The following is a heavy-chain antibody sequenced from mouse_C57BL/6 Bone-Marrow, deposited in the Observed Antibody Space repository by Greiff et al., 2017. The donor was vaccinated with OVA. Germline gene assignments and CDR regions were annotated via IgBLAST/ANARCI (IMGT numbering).Heavy chain of an antibody. Sequence: EVQLVESGGDLVKPGGSLKLSCAASGFTFSSYGMSWVRQTPDKRLEWVATISSDGSYNYYPDSVKGRFTITRDNAKNTLYMQMSSLKSEDTAMYYCARRQLRLRAMDYWGQGTSVTVSS. CDR2: ISSDGSYN. V-gene: IGHV5-6*01. D-gene: IGHD3-2*02. CDR1: GFTFSSYG. J-gene: IGHJ4*01. CDR3: ARRQLRLRAMDY.